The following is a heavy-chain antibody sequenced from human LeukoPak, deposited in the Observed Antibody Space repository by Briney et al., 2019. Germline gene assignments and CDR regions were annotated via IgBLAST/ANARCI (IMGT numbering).Heavy chain of an antibody. D-gene: IGHD2-15*01. CDR1: GGSISSGGYY. CDR2: IYYSGST. CDR3: ARESPRYCSGGSCYPNWFDP. Sequence: SETLSLTCTVSGGSISSGGYYWSWIRQYPGKGLEWIGYIYYSGSTYYNPSLKSRVTISVDTSKNQFSLKLSSVTAADTAVYYCARESPRYCSGGSCYPNWFDPWGQGTLVTVSS. J-gene: IGHJ5*02. V-gene: IGHV4-31*03.